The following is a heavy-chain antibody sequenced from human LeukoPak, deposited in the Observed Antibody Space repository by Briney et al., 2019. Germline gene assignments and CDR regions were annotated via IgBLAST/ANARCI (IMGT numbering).Heavy chain of an antibody. Sequence: GGSLRLSCAASGFTFSTSIMNWVRQAPGKGLEWVSYIDRDSSTIYYADSVQGRFTISRDNAKNSLYLQMNSLSAEDTAVYYCARAGYCSRGTCYSGDYWGQGTLVTVSS. CDR2: IDRDSSTI. J-gene: IGHJ4*02. D-gene: IGHD2-15*01. CDR3: ARAGYCSRGTCYSGDY. CDR1: GFTFSTSI. V-gene: IGHV3-48*01.